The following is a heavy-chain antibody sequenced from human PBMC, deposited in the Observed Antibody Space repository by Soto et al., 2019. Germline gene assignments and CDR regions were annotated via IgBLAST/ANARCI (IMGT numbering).Heavy chain of an antibody. J-gene: IGHJ4*02. CDR1: GGSISSSSYY. CDR3: ARQPDLLDYGDYGHPSFDY. Sequence: QLQLQESGPGLVKPSETLSLTCTVSGGSISSSSYYWGWIRQPPGKGLEWIGSIYYSGSTYYNPSLKSRVTISVDTSKNQFALKLSSVAAADTAVYYCARQPDLLDYGDYGHPSFDYWGQGTLVTVSS. CDR2: IYYSGST. V-gene: IGHV4-39*01. D-gene: IGHD4-17*01.